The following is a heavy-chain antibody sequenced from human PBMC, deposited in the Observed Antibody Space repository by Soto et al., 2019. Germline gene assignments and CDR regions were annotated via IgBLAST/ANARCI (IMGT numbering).Heavy chain of an antibody. D-gene: IGHD1-26*01. CDR1: GYTFTSYD. CDR2: MNPNSGNT. Sequence: ASVKVSCKSSGYTFTSYDINWVRQATGQGLEWMGWMNPNSGNTGYAQKFQGRVTMTRNTSISTAYMELSSLRSEDTAVYYCARIAIGSIPGHFNDYWGQGTLVTVSS. V-gene: IGHV1-8*01. CDR3: ARIAIGSIPGHFNDY. J-gene: IGHJ4*02.